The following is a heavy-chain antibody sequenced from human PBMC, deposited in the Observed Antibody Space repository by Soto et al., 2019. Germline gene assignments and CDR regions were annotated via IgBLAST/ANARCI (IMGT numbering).Heavy chain of an antibody. D-gene: IGHD3-3*01. CDR3: ARAQTFFGIITVSDN. CDR2: IYYRGST. CDR1: GGSINSGGYY. J-gene: IGHJ4*02. Sequence: SETLSLTCTVSGGSINSGGYYWSWIRQHPGKGLEWIGDIYYRGSTNYNPSLKSRVTISIDTSKNQFSLKLSSVTAADTAVYYCARAQTFFGIITVSDNWGQGTLVTVSS. V-gene: IGHV4-31*03.